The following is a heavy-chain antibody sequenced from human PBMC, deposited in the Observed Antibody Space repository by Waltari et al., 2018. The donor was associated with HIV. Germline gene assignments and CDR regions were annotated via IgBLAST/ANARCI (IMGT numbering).Heavy chain of an antibody. V-gene: IGHV3-30-3*02. Sequence: QVQLVESGGGVVQPGKSLGLSCAASGFPFSRFPMHWVRQVPGKGLEWVATISSDGSNKFCADSLRGHCNISRDNSKNTLYLHMSSLRPEDTSVYYCVKSNNSAWHNFVDWGQGTLVTVSS. CDR3: VKSNNSAWHNFVD. CDR2: ISSDGSNK. D-gene: IGHD3-22*01. CDR1: GFPFSRFP. J-gene: IGHJ4*02.